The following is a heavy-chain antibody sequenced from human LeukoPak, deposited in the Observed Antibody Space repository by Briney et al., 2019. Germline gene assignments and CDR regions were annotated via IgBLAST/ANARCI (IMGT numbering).Heavy chain of an antibody. Sequence: GGSLRLSCAASGFTFSTYVMNWVRQAPGKGLEWVSSISSTSRYIYYADSVKGRFTISRDNARNSLFLQMNSLRAEDTALYYCARGVITGTNWFDFWGQGTLVTVSS. CDR3: ARGVITGTNWFDF. CDR2: ISSTSRYI. D-gene: IGHD1-7*01. V-gene: IGHV3-21*01. CDR1: GFTFSTYV. J-gene: IGHJ5*01.